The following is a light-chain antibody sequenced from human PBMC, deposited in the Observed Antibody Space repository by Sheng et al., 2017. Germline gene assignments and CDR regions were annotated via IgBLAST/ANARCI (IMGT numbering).Light chain of an antibody. CDR1: QGISSY. Sequence: DIQMTQSPSFLSASVGDRVTITCRASQGISSYLAWYQQKPGKAPKLLIYDASTLQSGAPSRFSGSGSGTEFSLTISSLQPEDFATYYCQHLNSYPRTFGQGTKLEIK. V-gene: IGKV1-9*01. J-gene: IGKJ2*01. CDR3: QHLNSYPRT. CDR2: DAS.